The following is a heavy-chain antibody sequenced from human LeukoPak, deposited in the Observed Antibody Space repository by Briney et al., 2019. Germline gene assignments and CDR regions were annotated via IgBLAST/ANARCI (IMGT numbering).Heavy chain of an antibody. D-gene: IGHD3-22*01. CDR1: GGSISSSNW. CDR3: ARGRDSSGYSLVYFDY. J-gene: IGHJ4*02. Sequence: SETLSLTCAVSGGSISSSNWWSWVRQPPGKGLEWIGEIYHSGSTNYNPSLKSRVTISVDKSKNQFSLKLSSVTAADTAVYYCARGRDSSGYSLVYFDYWGQGTLVTVSS. V-gene: IGHV4-4*02. CDR2: IYHSGST.